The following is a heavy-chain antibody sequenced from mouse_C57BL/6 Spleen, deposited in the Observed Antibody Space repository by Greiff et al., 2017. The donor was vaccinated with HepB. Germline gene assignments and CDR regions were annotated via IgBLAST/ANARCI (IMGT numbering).Heavy chain of an antibody. D-gene: IGHD2-10*02. CDR1: GYAFSSSW. CDR3: ARSLGADY. CDR2: IYPGDGDT. Sequence: QVQLKESGPELVKPGASVKISCKASGYAFSSSWMNWVKQRPGKGLEWIGRIYPGDGDTNYNGKFKGKATLTADKSSSTAYMQLSSLTSEDSAVYFGARSLGADYWGQGTTLTVSS. V-gene: IGHV1-82*01. J-gene: IGHJ2*01.